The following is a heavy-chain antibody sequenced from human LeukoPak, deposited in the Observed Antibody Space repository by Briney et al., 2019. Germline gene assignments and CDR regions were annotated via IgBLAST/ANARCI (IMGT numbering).Heavy chain of an antibody. CDR2: IYYSGST. V-gene: IGHV4-59*01. CDR3: ARENYDFWSGTRTHDY. CDR1: GDSISSYY. Sequence: PSETLSLTCTVSGDSISSYYWSWIRQPPGKGLEWIGYIYYSGSTNYNPSLKSRVTISVDTSKNQFSLKLSSVTAADTAVYYCARENYDFWSGTRTHDYWGQGTLVTVSS. D-gene: IGHD3-3*01. J-gene: IGHJ4*02.